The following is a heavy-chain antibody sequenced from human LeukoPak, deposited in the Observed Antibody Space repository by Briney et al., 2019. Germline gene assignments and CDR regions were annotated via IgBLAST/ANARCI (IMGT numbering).Heavy chain of an antibody. CDR2: ISSSSSTI. CDR3: AKSSSSWLPQDFDY. Sequence: PGGSLRLSCAASGFTFSSYSTNWVRQAPGKGLEWVSYISSSSSTIYYADSVKGRFTISRDNAKNSLYLQMNSLRAEDTAVYYCAKSSSSWLPQDFDYWGQGTLVTVSS. D-gene: IGHD6-13*01. V-gene: IGHV3-48*01. CDR1: GFTFSSYS. J-gene: IGHJ4*02.